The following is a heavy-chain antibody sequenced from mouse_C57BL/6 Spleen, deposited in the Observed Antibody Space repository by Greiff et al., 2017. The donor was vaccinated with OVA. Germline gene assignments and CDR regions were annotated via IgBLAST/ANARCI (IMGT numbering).Heavy chain of an antibody. CDR2: IDPSDSYT. CDR3: ARRGITDLYWYFDV. V-gene: IGHV1-69*01. Sequence: QVQLQQPGAELVMPGASVKLSCKASGYTFTSYWMHWVKQRPGQGLEWIGEIDPSDSYTNSNQKFTGKSTLTVDKYSSTAYMQLSSLTSEDSAVYYCARRGITDLYWYFDVWGTGTTVTVSS. J-gene: IGHJ1*03. D-gene: IGHD2-4*01. CDR1: GYTFTSYW.